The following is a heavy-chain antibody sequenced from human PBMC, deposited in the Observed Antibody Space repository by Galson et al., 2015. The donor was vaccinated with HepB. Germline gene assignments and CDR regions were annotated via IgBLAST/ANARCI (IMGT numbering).Heavy chain of an antibody. D-gene: IGHD5-12*01. Sequence: AISGDSVSSNSAAWTWIRQSPSRGLEWLRRTYYRSKWFNDYAVSVKSRITVSADTSKNQVSLHLKSVTPGDTAVYYCARGESGASYEYFHNKALDVWGQGTTVTVSS. CDR3: ARGESGASYEYFHNKALDV. J-gene: IGHJ6*02. CDR1: GDSVSSNSAA. CDR2: TYYRSKWFN. V-gene: IGHV6-1*01.